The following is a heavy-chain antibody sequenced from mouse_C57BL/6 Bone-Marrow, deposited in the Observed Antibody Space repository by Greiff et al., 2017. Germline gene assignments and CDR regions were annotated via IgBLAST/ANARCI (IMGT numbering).Heavy chain of an antibody. CDR1: GYAFTNYL. CDR3: ARWLLRGGTFFAY. CDR2: INPGRGGT. Sequence: VQLQQSGAELVRPGTSVKVSCKASGYAFTNYLIEWVKQRPGQGLEWIGVINPGRGGTNYNEKFKGKATLTADKSSSTAYMQRSSLTSEDSAVYFCARWLLRGGTFFAYWGQGTLVTVSA. V-gene: IGHV1-54*01. J-gene: IGHJ3*01. D-gene: IGHD2-3*01.